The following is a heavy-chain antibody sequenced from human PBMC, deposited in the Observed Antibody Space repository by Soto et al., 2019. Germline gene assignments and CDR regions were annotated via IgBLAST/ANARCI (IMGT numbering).Heavy chain of an antibody. Sequence: EVQLLESGGGLVQPGGSLRLSCAASRFTLADYAMSWVRQAPGGRLEWVSTLSGDSTYYPESVKGRFTISRDNSENTLHLQVNSLRAEDTAVYYCAKVVFMGSLPYAFDIWCQGTLVTVSS. CDR2: LSGDST. V-gene: IGHV3-23*01. CDR1: RFTLADYA. D-gene: IGHD3-10*01. CDR3: AKVVFMGSLPYAFDI. J-gene: IGHJ3*02.